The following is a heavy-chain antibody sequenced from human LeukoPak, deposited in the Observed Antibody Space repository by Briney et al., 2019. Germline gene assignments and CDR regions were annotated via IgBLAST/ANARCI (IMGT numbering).Heavy chain of an antibody. CDR3: AKALIVVVPAAIQQGFDP. D-gene: IGHD2-2*02. CDR1: GFTFSSYG. CDR2: IRYDGSNK. J-gene: IGHJ5*02. Sequence: GGSLRLSCAASGFTFSSYGMHWVRQAPGKGLEWVAFIRYDGSNKYYADSVKGRFIISRDNSKNTLYLQMNSLRAEDTAVYYCAKALIVVVPAAIQQGFDPWGQGTLVTVSS. V-gene: IGHV3-30*02.